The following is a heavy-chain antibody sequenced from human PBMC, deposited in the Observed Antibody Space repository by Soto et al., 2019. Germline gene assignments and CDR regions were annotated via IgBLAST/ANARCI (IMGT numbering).Heavy chain of an antibody. CDR3: ARVPRPYYDFWSGYPHDAFDI. J-gene: IGHJ3*02. Sequence: ASVKVSCKASGYTFTSYGISWVRQAPGQGLEWMGWISAYNGNTNYAQKLQGRVTMTTDTSTGTAYMELRSLRSDDTAVYYCARVPRPYYDFWSGYPHDAFDIWGQGTMVTVSS. CDR2: ISAYNGNT. V-gene: IGHV1-18*01. CDR1: GYTFTSYG. D-gene: IGHD3-3*01.